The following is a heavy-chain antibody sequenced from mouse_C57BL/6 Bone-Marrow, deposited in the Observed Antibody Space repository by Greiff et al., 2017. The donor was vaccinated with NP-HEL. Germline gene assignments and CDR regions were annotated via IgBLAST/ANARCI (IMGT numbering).Heavy chain of an antibody. D-gene: IGHD2-2*01. CDR3: ARSHYGYVFDY. Sequence: VQLQQPGAELVMPGASVKLSCKASGYTFTSYWMHWVKQRPGPGLEWIGEIDPSDSYTNYNQKFKGKSTLTVDKSSSTAYMQLSSLTSEDSAVYYCARSHYGYVFDYWGQGTTLTVSS. J-gene: IGHJ2*01. CDR1: GYTFTSYW. V-gene: IGHV1-69*01. CDR2: IDPSDSYT.